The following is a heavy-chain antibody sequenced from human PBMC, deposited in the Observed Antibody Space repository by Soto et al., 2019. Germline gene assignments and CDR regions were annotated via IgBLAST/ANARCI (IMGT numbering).Heavy chain of an antibody. D-gene: IGHD2-15*01. J-gene: IGHJ6*02. Sequence: EVHLLESGGGLVQPGGSLRLSCAASGFPFSSYAMSWVRQAPGKGLEWVSGISGSGAGTYYADSVQGRFTISRDNSENTLYLEMNSLRAEGTAVYYCANARYCSGGSCYGLPYYYGMDVWGQGTTVTVSS. CDR1: GFPFSSYA. V-gene: IGHV3-23*01. CDR2: ISGSGAGT. CDR3: ANARYCSGGSCYGLPYYYGMDV.